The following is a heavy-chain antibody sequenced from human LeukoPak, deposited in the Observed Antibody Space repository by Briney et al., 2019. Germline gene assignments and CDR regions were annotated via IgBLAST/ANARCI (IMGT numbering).Heavy chain of an antibody. V-gene: IGHV4-59*01. CDR3: ASGRGLYSFYAFDI. J-gene: IGHJ3*02. CDR2: IYYSGST. D-gene: IGHD5-18*01. CDR1: GGSISSYY. Sequence: SETLSLTCTVSGGSISSYYWSWIRQPPGKGLEWIGYIYYSGSTDYNPSLRSRVTISVDTSKSQFSLKLSSVTAADTAVYYCASGRGLYSFYAFDIWGQGTMVTVSS.